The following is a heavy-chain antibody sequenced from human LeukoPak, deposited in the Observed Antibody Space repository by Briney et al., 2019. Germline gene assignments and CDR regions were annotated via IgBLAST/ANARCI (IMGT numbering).Heavy chain of an antibody. V-gene: IGHV4-34*01. D-gene: IGHD2-2*01. CDR2: INHSGST. J-gene: IGHJ4*02. Sequence: KPSETLSLTCAVYGGSFSGYYWSWIRQPPGKGLEWIGEINHSGSTNYNPSLKSRVTISVDTSKNQFSLKLSSVIAADTAVYYCARSRRETYCSSTSCAKYYFDYWGQGTLVTVSS. CDR1: GGSFSGYY. CDR3: ARSRRETYCSSTSCAKYYFDY.